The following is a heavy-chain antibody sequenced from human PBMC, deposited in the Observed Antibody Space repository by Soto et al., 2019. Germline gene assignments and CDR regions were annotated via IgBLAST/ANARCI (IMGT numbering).Heavy chain of an antibody. CDR2: IWDDGSNK. Sequence: QVQLVESGGGVDQPGRALRLSCAASGFTFSNYGMHWVRQAPGKGLEWVVVIWDDGSNKYYVESVKGRIPIARDNSKNTMYLQMNSLRAEDTAVYYCARGGRYSSSWCGPLDYWGQGTLVTVSS. J-gene: IGHJ4*02. CDR1: GFTFSNYG. V-gene: IGHV3-33*01. CDR3: ARGGRYSSSWCGPLDY. D-gene: IGHD6-13*01.